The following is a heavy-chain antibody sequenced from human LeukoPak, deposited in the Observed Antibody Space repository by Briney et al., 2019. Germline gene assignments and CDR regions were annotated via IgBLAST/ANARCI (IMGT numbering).Heavy chain of an antibody. V-gene: IGHV1-2*02. CDR3: AREGSGWYGNFDY. Sequence: SVKVSCKASAYTFTGYYMHWVRQAPGQGLEWMGWINPDSGGTNYAQKFQGRVTMTRDTSISTAYMEVSRLRSDDTAVYYCAREGSGWYGNFDYWGQGTLVTVSS. CDR1: AYTFTGYY. D-gene: IGHD6-19*01. J-gene: IGHJ4*02. CDR2: INPDSGGT.